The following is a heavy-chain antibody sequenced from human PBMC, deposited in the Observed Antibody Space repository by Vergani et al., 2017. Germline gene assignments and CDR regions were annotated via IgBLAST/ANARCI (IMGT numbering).Heavy chain of an antibody. V-gene: IGHV3-73*01. CDR3: TSPHYYDSSGYYRDFDY. J-gene: IGHJ4*02. Sequence: EVQLVESGGGLVQPGGSLKLSCAASGFTFSGSAMHWVRQASGKGLEWVGRIRSKANSYATAYAASVKGRFTISRDDSKITAYLQMNSLKTEDTAVYYCTSPHYYDSSGYYRDFDYWGQGTLVTVSS. CDR1: GFTFSGSA. D-gene: IGHD3-22*01. CDR2: IRSKANSYAT.